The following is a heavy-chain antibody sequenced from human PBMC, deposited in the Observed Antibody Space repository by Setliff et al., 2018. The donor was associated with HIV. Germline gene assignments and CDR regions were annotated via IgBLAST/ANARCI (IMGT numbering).Heavy chain of an antibody. Sequence: GGSLRLSCAASGFTFSNAWMNWVRQTPGKGLEWVGRIKSKSEGGTAEYAAPVKDRFTISRDDSKNTLYLQMNSLRAEDTAVYYCARASYYYDSSGYGAFYYYYMDVWGKGTTVTVS. V-gene: IGHV3-15*01. J-gene: IGHJ6*03. D-gene: IGHD3-22*01. CDR2: IKSKSEGGTA. CDR1: GFTFSNAW. CDR3: ARASYYYDSSGYGAFYYYYMDV.